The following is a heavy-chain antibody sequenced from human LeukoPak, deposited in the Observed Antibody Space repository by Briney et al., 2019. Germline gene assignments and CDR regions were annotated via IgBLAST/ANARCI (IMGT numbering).Heavy chain of an antibody. J-gene: IGHJ3*02. D-gene: IGHD2-15*01. CDR3: AREDMWAFDM. CDR1: GFTFRDYW. V-gene: IGHV3-7*01. CDR2: IKPDGSDK. Sequence: GGSLRLSCAASGFTFRDYWMSWVRQAPGKGLEWVANIKPDGSDKYYVDSVKGRFTITRDNAKNTLYLQIEDPAVEYSAVYYCAREDMWAFDMWGQGTMVTVSS.